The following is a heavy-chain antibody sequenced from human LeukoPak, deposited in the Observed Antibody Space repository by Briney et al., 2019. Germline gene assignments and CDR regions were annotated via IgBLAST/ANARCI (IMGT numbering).Heavy chain of an antibody. CDR3: ARGGYCSSTSCYASENDFDP. Sequence: ASVKVSCKASGYTFTGYYMHWVRQAPGQGLEWMGWISPNSGGTNYAQKFQGGVPMTRDTSISTAYMELSRLRSDDTAVYYCARGGYCSSTSCYASENDFDPWGQGTLVTVSS. CDR2: ISPNSGGT. J-gene: IGHJ5*02. V-gene: IGHV1-2*02. D-gene: IGHD2-2*01. CDR1: GYTFTGYY.